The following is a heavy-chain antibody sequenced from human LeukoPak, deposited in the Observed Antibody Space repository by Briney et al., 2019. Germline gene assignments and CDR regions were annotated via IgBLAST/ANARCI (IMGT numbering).Heavy chain of an antibody. CDR2: IRSKAYGGTT. D-gene: IGHD6-19*01. V-gene: IGHV3-49*03. CDR3: TRAGYSSGWSF. CDR1: GFTFGDDA. Sequence: GGSLRLSCPASGFTFGDDAMSWFRQAPGKGLEWVGFIRSKAYGGTTEYAASVKGRFTISRDDSKSIAYLQMNSLKTEDTAVYYCTRAGYSSGWSFWGQGTLVTVSS. J-gene: IGHJ4*02.